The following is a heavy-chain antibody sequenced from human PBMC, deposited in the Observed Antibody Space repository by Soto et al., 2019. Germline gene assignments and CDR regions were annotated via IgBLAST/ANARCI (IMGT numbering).Heavy chain of an antibody. CDR2: INPNSGGT. V-gene: IGHV1-2*02. Sequence: WASVKVSCKASGYTFTGYYMHWVRQAPGQGLEWMGWINPNSGGTNYAQKFQGRVTMTRDTSISTAYMELSRLRSDDTAVYYCARDRCSSTSCYPRYYYYGMDVWGQGTTVTVSS. CDR1: GYTFTGYY. CDR3: ARDRCSSTSCYPRYYYYGMDV. J-gene: IGHJ6*02. D-gene: IGHD2-2*01.